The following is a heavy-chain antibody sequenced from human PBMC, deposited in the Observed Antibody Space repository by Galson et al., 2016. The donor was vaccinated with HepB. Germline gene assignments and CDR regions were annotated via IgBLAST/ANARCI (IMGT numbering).Heavy chain of an antibody. V-gene: IGHV5-10-1*01. D-gene: IGHD2-15*01. Sequence: QSGAEVTKPGESLRISCKGSGYSFTSYWITWVRQMPGKGLEWMGTIDPSDSYTNYSPSFQGHVTISADKSISTAYLQWSSLKASDTAMYYCARRSGVAATDYYYYSMDVWGKGTTVTVSS. CDR2: IDPSDSYT. CDR3: ARRSGVAATDYYYYSMDV. CDR1: GYSFTSYW. J-gene: IGHJ6*03.